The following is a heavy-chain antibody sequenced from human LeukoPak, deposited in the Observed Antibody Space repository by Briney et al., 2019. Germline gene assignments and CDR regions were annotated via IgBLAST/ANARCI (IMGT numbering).Heavy chain of an antibody. D-gene: IGHD3-16*01. V-gene: IGHV3-7*03. Sequence: GGTLRLSCAASGFTFSSYAMSWVRQAPGKGLEWVASINHNGNVNYYVDSVKGRCPISRDNAKNSLYLQMRNLRGEDTAVYFCARGGGLVAWGQGATVTDCS. CDR2: INHNGNVN. CDR3: ARGGGLVA. J-gene: IGHJ6*02. CDR1: GFTFSSYA.